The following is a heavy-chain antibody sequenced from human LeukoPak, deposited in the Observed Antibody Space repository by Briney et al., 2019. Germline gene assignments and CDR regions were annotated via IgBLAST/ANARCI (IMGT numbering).Heavy chain of an antibody. CDR3: ARSIAAAGTSAFDY. CDR2: IIPILGIA. Sequence: SVKVSCKASGGTFSSYAISWVRQAPGQGLEWMGRIIPILGIANYAQKFQGRVTITADKSTSTAYMELSSLRSEDTAVYYCARSIAAAGTSAFDYWGQGTLVTVSS. D-gene: IGHD6-13*01. V-gene: IGHV1-69*04. CDR1: GGTFSSYA. J-gene: IGHJ4*02.